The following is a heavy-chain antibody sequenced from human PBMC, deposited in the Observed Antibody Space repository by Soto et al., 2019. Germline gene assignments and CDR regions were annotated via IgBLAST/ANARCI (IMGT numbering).Heavy chain of an antibody. CDR3: SRDHYGSGKI. CDR1: GFTFSAYG. V-gene: IGHV3-7*05. D-gene: IGHD3-10*01. CDR2: IMRDGGEK. Sequence: QLVESGGGLVQPGGSLRLSCAASGFTFSAYGMTWVRQAPGKGLEWVASIMRDGGEKYYVDSVKGRFTISRDNAENSLSLQMTSLRDEDTAIYFCSRDHYGSGKIWGQGTLVTVSS. J-gene: IGHJ4*02.